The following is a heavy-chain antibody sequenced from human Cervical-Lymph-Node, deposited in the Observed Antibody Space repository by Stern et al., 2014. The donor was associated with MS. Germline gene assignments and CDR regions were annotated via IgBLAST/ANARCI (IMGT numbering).Heavy chain of an antibody. D-gene: IGHD4-17*01. J-gene: IGHJ4*02. CDR1: GFTFGHSG. CDR3: ANAEYFGDYFGESLY. V-gene: IGHV3-30*18. Sequence: VQLVESGGAVVQPGKSLRLSCAASGFTFGHSGMHWVRPAPGKGLEWVATISSIGRSKCYAVSVKGRFPISRDNSKNTLFLQMKSLRADDTAAYFCANAEYFGDYFGESLYWGQGTLVTVSS. CDR2: ISSIGRSK.